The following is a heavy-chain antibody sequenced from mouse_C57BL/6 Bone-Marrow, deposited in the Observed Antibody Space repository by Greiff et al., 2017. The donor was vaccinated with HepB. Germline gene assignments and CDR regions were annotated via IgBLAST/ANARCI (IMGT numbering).Heavy chain of an antibody. CDR1: GYSITSGYY. CDR3: ARELRYAMDY. Sequence: VQLQQSGPGLVKPSQSLSLTCSVTGYSITSGYYWNWIRQFPGNKLEWMGYISYDGSNNYNPSLKNRISITRDTSKNQFFLKLNSVTTEDTATYYCARELRYAMDYWGQGTSVTVSS. CDR2: ISYDGSN. J-gene: IGHJ4*01. V-gene: IGHV3-6*01. D-gene: IGHD2-4*01.